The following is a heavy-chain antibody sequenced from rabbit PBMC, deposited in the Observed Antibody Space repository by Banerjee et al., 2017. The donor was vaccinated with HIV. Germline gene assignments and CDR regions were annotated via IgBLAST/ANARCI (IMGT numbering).Heavy chain of an antibody. J-gene: IGHJ6*01. CDR2: LNAATGKP. V-gene: IGHV1S45*01. CDR1: GFSFSDRDV. Sequence: QEQLVESGGGLVQPEGSLTLTCKASGFSFSDRDVMCWVRQAPGKGLEWIACLNAATGKPVYATWAKGRFTISRTSSTTVTLRMTSLTAADRATYFCARDTGSSFSSYGMDLWGPGTLVTVS. CDR3: ARDTGSSFSSYGMDL. D-gene: IGHD8-1*01.